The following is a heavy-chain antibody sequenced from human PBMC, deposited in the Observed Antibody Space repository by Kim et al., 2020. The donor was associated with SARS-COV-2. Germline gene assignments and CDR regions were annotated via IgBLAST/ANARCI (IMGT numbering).Heavy chain of an antibody. D-gene: IGHD4-17*01. Sequence: SETLSLTCTVSGGSISSYYWSWIRQPPGKGLEWIGYIYYSGSTNYNPSLKSRVTISVDTSKKQFSLKLSSVTAADTAVYYCARDTGGDYGYFDYWGQGTLVTVSS. V-gene: IGHV4-59*13. CDR1: GGSISSYY. CDR3: ARDTGGDYGYFDY. CDR2: IYYSGST. J-gene: IGHJ4*02.